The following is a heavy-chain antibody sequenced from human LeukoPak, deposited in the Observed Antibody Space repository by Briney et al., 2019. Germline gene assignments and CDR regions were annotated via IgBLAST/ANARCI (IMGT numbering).Heavy chain of an antibody. CDR1: GFTFSSYS. V-gene: IGHV3-21*01. D-gene: IGHD2-2*01. J-gene: IGHJ6*02. Sequence: GGSLRLSCAASGFTFSSYSMNWVRQAPGKGLEWVSSISSSSSYIYYADSVKGRFTISRDNAKNSLYLQMNSLRAEDTAVYYCARDRISPKIVVVPAAKFGNYCYGMDVWGQGTTVTASS. CDR2: ISSSSSYI. CDR3: ARDRISPKIVVVPAAKFGNYCYGMDV.